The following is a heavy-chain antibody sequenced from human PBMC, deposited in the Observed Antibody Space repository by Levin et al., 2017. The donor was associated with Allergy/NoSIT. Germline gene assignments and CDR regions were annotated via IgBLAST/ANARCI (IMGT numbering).Heavy chain of an antibody. Sequence: PGGSLRLSCKGSGYSFTSYWISWVRQMPGKGLEWMGRIDPSDSYTNYSPSFQGHVTISADKSISTAYLQWSSLKASDTAMYYCARRLLDYGDPHDEFDIWGQGTMVTVSS. CDR1: GYSFTSYW. CDR2: IDPSDSYT. CDR3: ARRLLDYGDPHDEFDI. J-gene: IGHJ3*02. D-gene: IGHD4-17*01. V-gene: IGHV5-10-1*01.